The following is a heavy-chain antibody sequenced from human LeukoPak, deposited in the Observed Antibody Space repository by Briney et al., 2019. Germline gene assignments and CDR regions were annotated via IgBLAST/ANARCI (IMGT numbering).Heavy chain of an antibody. Sequence: GGSLRLSCAASGFTFDDYGMSWVRQAPGKGLEWVSGINWNGGSTGYADSVKGRFTISRDNAKDSLYLQMNSLRAEDTALYYCARIAARLFYYYYYMDVWGKGTTVTVSS. CDR3: ARIAARLFYYYYYMDV. CDR1: GFTFDDYG. CDR2: INWNGGST. J-gene: IGHJ6*03. V-gene: IGHV3-20*04. D-gene: IGHD6-6*01.